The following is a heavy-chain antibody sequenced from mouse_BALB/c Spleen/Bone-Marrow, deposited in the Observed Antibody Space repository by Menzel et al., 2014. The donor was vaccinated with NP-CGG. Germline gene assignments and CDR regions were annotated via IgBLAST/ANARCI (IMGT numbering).Heavy chain of an antibody. CDR3: ARWAFNAWFAY. Sequence: VQLQQSGAELMKPGASVKVSCKATGYTFSSYWIEWVKQRPGHGLEWIGEILPGGGNTNYNEKFKGKATFTADTSSNTAYMQLSSLTSEDSAVYYCARWAFNAWFAYWGQGTLVTVSA. CDR2: ILPGGGNT. D-gene: IGHD3-1*01. CDR1: GYTFSSYW. J-gene: IGHJ3*01. V-gene: IGHV1-9*01.